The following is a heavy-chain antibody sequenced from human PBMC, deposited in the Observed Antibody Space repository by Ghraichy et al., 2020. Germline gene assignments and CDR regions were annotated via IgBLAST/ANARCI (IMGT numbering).Heavy chain of an antibody. CDR3: ARDYHGSGYYYFDY. CDR2: ISSSSSYI. V-gene: IGHV3-21*01. Sequence: GGSLRLSCAASGFTFSSYSMNWVRQAPGKGLEWVSSISSSSSYIYYADSVKGRFTISRDNAKNSLYLQMNSLRAEDTAVYYCARDYHGSGYYYFDYWGQGTLPTVSS. CDR1: GFTFSSYS. J-gene: IGHJ4*02. D-gene: IGHD3-22*01.